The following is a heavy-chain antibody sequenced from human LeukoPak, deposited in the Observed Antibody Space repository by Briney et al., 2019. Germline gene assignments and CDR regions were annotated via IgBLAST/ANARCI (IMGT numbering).Heavy chain of an antibody. D-gene: IGHD2-15*01. Sequence: GGSLRLSCAASGFTFSTYGMHWVRQAPGKGLEWVAFIRYDGTNKYYADSVKGRFTISRDDSKSTLYLQMNSLRVEDTAVYYCARRGRVQHWGQGTLVTVS. CDR3: ARRGRVQH. CDR2: IRYDGTNK. V-gene: IGHV3-30*02. CDR1: GFTFSTYG. J-gene: IGHJ1*01.